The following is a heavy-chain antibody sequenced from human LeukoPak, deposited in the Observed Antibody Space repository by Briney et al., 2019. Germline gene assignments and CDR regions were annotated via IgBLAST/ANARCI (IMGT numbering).Heavy chain of an antibody. Sequence: GGSLRLSCAASGFTLSTYWIHWVRQPPGKGLVWVSRINSDGNSFADSVKGRFTISRVNAKNTVYLQMNSLRAEDTAVYFCARGYTFGTLDYWGQGDLVTVSS. J-gene: IGHJ4*02. CDR2: INSDGN. V-gene: IGHV3-74*01. CDR3: ARGYTFGTLDY. D-gene: IGHD3-16*01. CDR1: GFTLSTYW.